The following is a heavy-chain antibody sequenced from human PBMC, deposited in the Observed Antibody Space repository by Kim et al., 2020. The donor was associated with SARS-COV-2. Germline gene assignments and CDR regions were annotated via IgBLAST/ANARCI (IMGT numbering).Heavy chain of an antibody. CDR3: AKAGYSTYGDAFDI. D-gene: IGHD6-13*01. CDR2: ISYDGSNK. J-gene: IGHJ3*02. V-gene: IGHV3-30*18. Sequence: GGSLRLSCAASGFTFSSYGMHWVRQAPGKGLEWVAVISYDGSNKYYADSVKGRFTISRDNSKNTLYLQMNSLRAEDTAVYYCAKAGYSTYGDAFDIWGQGTMVTVSS. CDR1: GFTFSSYG.